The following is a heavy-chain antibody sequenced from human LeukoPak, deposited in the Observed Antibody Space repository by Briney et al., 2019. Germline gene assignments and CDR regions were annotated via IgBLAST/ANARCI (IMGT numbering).Heavy chain of an antibody. CDR1: GFTFSSYA. CDR3: ARGDDTEVRGFDY. V-gene: IGHV3-64*01. CDR2: ISSNGGST. J-gene: IGHJ4*02. Sequence: GGSLRLSCAASGFTFSSYAMHWVRQTPGKGLEYVSAISSNGGSTYYANSVKGRFTISRDNSKNTLYLQMGSLRAEDMAVYYCARGDDTEVRGFDYWGQGTLVTVSP.